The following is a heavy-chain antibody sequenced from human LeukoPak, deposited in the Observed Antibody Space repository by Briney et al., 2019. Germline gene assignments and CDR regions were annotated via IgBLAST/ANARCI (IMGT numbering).Heavy chain of an antibody. J-gene: IGHJ6*03. D-gene: IGHD4-23*01. CDR2: IYSGGST. Sequence: GGSLRLSCAASGFTVSSNYMSWVRQAPGEGLEGGSVIYSGGSTYYADSVKGRFTISRDNSKNTLYLQMNSLRAEDTAVYYCARDGGNALRGYYMDVWGKGTTVTVSS. CDR1: GFTVSSNY. CDR3: ARDGGNALRGYYMDV. V-gene: IGHV3-66*01.